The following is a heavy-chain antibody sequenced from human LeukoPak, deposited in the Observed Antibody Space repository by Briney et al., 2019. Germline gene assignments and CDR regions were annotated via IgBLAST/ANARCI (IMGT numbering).Heavy chain of an antibody. Sequence: GASLKISCKGSGYSFTSYWIGWVRPMPGKGLEWMGIIYPGDSDTRYSPSFQGQVTISADKSISTAYLQWSSLKASDTAMYYCARNYQARYSGPDYWGQGTLVTVSS. CDR3: ARNYQARYSGPDY. CDR1: GYSFTSYW. V-gene: IGHV5-51*01. D-gene: IGHD5-12*01. J-gene: IGHJ4*02. CDR2: IYPGDSDT.